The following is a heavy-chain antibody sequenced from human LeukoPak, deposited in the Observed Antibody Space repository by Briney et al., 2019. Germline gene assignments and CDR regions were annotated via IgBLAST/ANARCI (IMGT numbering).Heavy chain of an antibody. Sequence: SETLSLTCTVSGGSISSYYWSWIRQPPGKGLEWIGYIYYSGSTIYNPSLKSRVTISVDTSKNQFSLKLSSVTAADTAVYYCARGYSSSHHYGMDVWGQGTTVTVSS. CDR2: IYYSGST. CDR3: ARGYSSSHHYGMDV. V-gene: IGHV4-59*01. D-gene: IGHD6-6*01. CDR1: GGSISSYY. J-gene: IGHJ6*02.